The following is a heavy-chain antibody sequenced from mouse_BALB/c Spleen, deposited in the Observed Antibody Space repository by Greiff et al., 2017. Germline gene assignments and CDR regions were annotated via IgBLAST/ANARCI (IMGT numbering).Heavy chain of an antibody. V-gene: IGHV14-3*02. CDR3: ARDYYGSSYEAY. CDR2: IDPANGNT. CDR1: GFNIKDTY. D-gene: IGHD1-1*01. Sequence: EVQLQESGAELVKPGASVKLSCTASGFNIKDTYMHWVKQRPEQGLEWIGRIDPANGNTKYDPKFQGKATITADTSSNTAYLQLSSLTSEDTAVYYCARDYYGSSYEAYWGQGTLVTVSA. J-gene: IGHJ3*01.